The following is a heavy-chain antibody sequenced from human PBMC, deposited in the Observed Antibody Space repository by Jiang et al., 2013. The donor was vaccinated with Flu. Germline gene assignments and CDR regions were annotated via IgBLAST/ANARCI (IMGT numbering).Heavy chain of an antibody. Sequence: SSGDYYWSWIRLAPTGRAVEWIGYIYYSGSTYYNPSLKSRVTISVDTSKNQFSLKLSSVTAADTAVYYCASTPGDYYDSSGYYSNNWGQGTLVTVSS. CDR1: SSGDYY. J-gene: IGHJ4*02. D-gene: IGHD3-22*01. CDR2: IYYSGST. CDR3: ASTPGDYYDSSGYYSNN. V-gene: IGHV4-30-4*01.